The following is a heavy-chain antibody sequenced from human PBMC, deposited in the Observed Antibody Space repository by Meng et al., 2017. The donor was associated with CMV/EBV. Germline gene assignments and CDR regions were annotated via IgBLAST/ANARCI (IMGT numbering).Heavy chain of an antibody. D-gene: IGHD3-22*01. J-gene: IGHJ4*02. CDR2: IIPIFGTA. CDR1: GGTFSSYA. CDR3: ARIYDSSGYYNYYFDY. Sequence: VQLVQHVAEVKQPVSTLKVSCKASGGTFSSYAISWVRQAPGQGLEWMGGIIPIFGTANYAQKFQGRVTITADESTSTAYMELSSLRSEDTAVYYCARIYDSSGYYNYYFDYWGQGTLVTVSS. V-gene: IGHV1-69*12.